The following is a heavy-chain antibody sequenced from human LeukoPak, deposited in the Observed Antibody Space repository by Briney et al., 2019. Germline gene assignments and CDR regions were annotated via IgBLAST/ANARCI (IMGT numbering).Heavy chain of an antibody. V-gene: IGHV3-9*01. CDR3: AKDGSDFQFDY. Sequence: GGSLLLSCAASGFTFDDHAMYWVRPAPGKGLEWVSGISWNSDTKNYADSVKGRFIISRDNAKNSLYLQMNSLRAEDTALYYCAKDGSDFQFDYWGQGTLVTVSS. CDR2: ISWNSDTK. J-gene: IGHJ4*02. D-gene: IGHD2-21*02. CDR1: GFTFDDHA.